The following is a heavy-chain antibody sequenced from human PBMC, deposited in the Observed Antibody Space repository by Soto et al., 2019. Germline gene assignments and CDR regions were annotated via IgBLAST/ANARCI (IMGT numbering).Heavy chain of an antibody. CDR1: GFTFSSYA. CDR3: AKRALIVVVVAPYYFDY. CDR2: ISGSGGST. Sequence: GGSLRLSCAASGFTFSSYAMSWVRQAPGKGLEWVSAISGSGGSTYYADSVKGRFTISRDNSKNTLYLQMNSLRAEDTAVYYCAKRALIVVVVAPYYFDYWGQGTLVTVSS. D-gene: IGHD2-15*01. J-gene: IGHJ4*02. V-gene: IGHV3-23*01.